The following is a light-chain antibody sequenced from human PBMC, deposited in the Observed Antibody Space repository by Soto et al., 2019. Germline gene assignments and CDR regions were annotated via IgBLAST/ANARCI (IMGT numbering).Light chain of an antibody. V-gene: IGKV3-20*01. CDR3: QHYGRSPRT. CDR1: RSLSSTS. J-gene: IGKJ1*01. Sequence: EIVLTQSPGTLSLSPGERAALSCRASRSLSSTSLAWYQQRPGQAPRLLIYDVSSRATGIPDRFSGSGSGTDFTLTMNRLEPDDFAVYYCQHYGRSPRTFGQGTKVEIK. CDR2: DVS.